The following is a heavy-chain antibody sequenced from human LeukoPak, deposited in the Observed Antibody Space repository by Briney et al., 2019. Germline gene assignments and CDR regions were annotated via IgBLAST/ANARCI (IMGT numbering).Heavy chain of an antibody. CDR1: GFTFRSYG. CDR3: ARDYYDSSGYPWALDY. D-gene: IGHD3-22*01. Sequence: GGSLRLSCAASGFTFRSYGMHWVRQAPGKGLEWVAVISYDGSNKYYADSVKGRFTISRDNAKNTLYLQMNSLRAEDTAVYYCARDYYDSSGYPWALDYWGQGTLVTVSS. J-gene: IGHJ4*02. CDR2: ISYDGSNK. V-gene: IGHV3-30*03.